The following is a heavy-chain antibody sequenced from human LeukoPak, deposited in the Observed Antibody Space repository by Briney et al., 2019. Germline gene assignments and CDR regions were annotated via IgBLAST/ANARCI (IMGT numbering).Heavy chain of an antibody. CDR3: ARDAVGATRPRVPDY. Sequence: PGGPLRLSCVVSGFTFSSYAMSWVRQAPGKGLEWVAAISGSGGSPHYADSVKGRFTISRDNSKNTLYLQMNSLRAEDTAVYYCARDAVGATRPRVPDYWGQGTLVTVSS. V-gene: IGHV3-23*01. D-gene: IGHD1-26*01. J-gene: IGHJ4*02. CDR1: GFTFSSYA. CDR2: ISGSGGSP.